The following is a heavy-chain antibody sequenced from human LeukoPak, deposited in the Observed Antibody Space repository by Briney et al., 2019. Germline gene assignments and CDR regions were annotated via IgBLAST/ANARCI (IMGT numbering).Heavy chain of an antibody. Sequence: PSEALSLTCTVSGYSISSGYYWGWIRQPPGKGLEWIGSIHHSGSTYYNASLQSRVTISIETSKNQISLRLNSVTAADTAMYYCAKSGGYGLIDYWGQGTLVTVSS. J-gene: IGHJ4*02. CDR1: GYSISSGYY. CDR2: IHHSGST. D-gene: IGHD1-26*01. V-gene: IGHV4-38-2*02. CDR3: AKSGGYGLIDY.